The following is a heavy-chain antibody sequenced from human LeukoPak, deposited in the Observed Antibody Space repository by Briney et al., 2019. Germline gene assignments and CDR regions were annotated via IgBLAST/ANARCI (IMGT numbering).Heavy chain of an antibody. CDR3: ARLPLGDYGDRYAFDI. V-gene: IGHV4-59*08. CDR1: GGSISSYY. Sequence: SETLSLTCTVSGGSISSYYWSWIRQPPGKGLEWIGYIYYSGSTNYNPSLKSRVTISVDTSKNQFSLKLSSVTAADTAVYYCARLPLGDYGDRYAFDIWGQGTMVTVSS. CDR2: IYYSGST. J-gene: IGHJ3*02. D-gene: IGHD4-17*01.